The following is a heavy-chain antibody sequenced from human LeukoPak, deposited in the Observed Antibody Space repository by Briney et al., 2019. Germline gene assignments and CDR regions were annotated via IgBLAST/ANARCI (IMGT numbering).Heavy chain of an antibody. J-gene: IGHJ4*02. CDR3: ARDCRVRSSSCQDY. V-gene: IGHV1-2*02. CDR1: VYTFTGYY. Sequence: ASVKVSCKASVYTFTGYYMHWVRQAPGQGLEWMGWINPNSGGTNYAQKFQGRVTLTRDTSISTDYMQLSRLRSDDTAVYCCARDCRVRSSSCQDYWAQGPLVTVSS. CDR2: INPNSGGT. D-gene: IGHD6-13*01.